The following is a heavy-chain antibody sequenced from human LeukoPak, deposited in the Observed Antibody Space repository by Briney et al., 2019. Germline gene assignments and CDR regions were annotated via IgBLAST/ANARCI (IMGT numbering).Heavy chain of an antibody. CDR3: ARTSSGAFDT. CDR1: GFTFSSYA. D-gene: IGHD6-25*01. V-gene: IGHV3-23*01. J-gene: IGHJ3*02. Sequence: PGESLRLSCAAAGFTFSSYAMNWVRQAPGKGLEWVSSISGSGGSTYHADSVKGRFTISRDNSKNTLYLQMNSLRAEDTAVYYCARTSSGAFDTWGQGTMVTVSP. CDR2: ISGSGGST.